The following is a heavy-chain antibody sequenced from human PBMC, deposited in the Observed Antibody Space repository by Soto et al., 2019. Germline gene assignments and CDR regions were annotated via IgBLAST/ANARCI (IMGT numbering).Heavy chain of an antibody. J-gene: IGHJ3*02. CDR1: GFTFSDYA. D-gene: IGHD5-18*01. V-gene: IGHV3-49*03. CDR3: TSSSVGYSYGYDGAFDI. CDR2: IRSKAYGGTT. Sequence: GGSLRLSCTASGFTFSDYAMSWFRQAPGKGLEWVGFIRSKAYGGTTEYAASVKGRFTISRDDSKSIAYLQMNSLKTEDTAVYYCTSSSVGYSYGYDGAFDIWGQGTMVTDSS.